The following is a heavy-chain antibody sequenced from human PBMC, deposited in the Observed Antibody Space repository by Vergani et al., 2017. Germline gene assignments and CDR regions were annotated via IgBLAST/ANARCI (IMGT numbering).Heavy chain of an antibody. CDR1: GYSFTSYW. D-gene: IGHD4-17*01. J-gene: IGHJ4*02. V-gene: IGHV5-51*01. Sequence: EVQLVQSGAEVKTPGESLRISCKGSGYSFTSYWIGWVRQMPGKGLEWMGIIYPGDSDTRYSPSFQGQVTISADKSISTAYLQWSSLKASDTAMYYCARGKGESDYGDPLDYWGQGTLVTVSS. CDR3: ARGKGESDYGDPLDY. CDR2: IYPGDSDT.